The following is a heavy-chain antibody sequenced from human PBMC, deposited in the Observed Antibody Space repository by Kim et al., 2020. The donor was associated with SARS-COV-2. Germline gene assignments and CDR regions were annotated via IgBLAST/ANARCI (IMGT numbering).Heavy chain of an antibody. V-gene: IGHV4-4*09. J-gene: IGHJ5*02. CDR3: ARMFGTPGNWFDP. D-gene: IGHD3-10*02. Sequence: YNPSLKSRVTISVDTSKNQFSLKLSSVTAADTAVYYCARMFGTPGNWFDPWGQGTLVTVSS.